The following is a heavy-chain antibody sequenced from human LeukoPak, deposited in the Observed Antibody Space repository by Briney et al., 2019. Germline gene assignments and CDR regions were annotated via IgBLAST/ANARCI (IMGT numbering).Heavy chain of an antibody. D-gene: IGHD1-26*01. CDR3: AREWGSYSTSAGNFDY. CDR2: ISAYNGNT. V-gene: IGHV1-18*01. Sequence: GASVTVSFKSSVYTFTSYGITWVRQAPGQGLEWMGWISAYNGNTYYAQKLQGRVTMTTDTSTSTAYMELRSLRSDDTAVYYCAREWGSYSTSAGNFDYWGQGTLVTVPS. CDR1: VYTFTSYG. J-gene: IGHJ4*02.